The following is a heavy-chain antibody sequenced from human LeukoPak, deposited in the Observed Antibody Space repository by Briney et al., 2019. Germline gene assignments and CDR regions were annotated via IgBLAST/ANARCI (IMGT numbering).Heavy chain of an antibody. D-gene: IGHD3-16*02. V-gene: IGHV4-59*01. J-gene: IGHJ4*02. CDR2: IYYSGST. Sequence: PSETLSLTCTVSDGSISAYYWSWIRQPPVKGLEWIGSIYYSGSTNYNPSLKSRVTISIDTSRNQLSLKLNSVTAADTAVYYCARGSPSHSGDLSLYRDFDHWGQGTLVTVSS. CDR3: ARGSPSHSGDLSLYRDFDH. CDR1: DGSISAYY.